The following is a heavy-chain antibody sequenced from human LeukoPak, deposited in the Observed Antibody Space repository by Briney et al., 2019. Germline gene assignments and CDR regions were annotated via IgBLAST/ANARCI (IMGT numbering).Heavy chain of an antibody. CDR3: ARPYSSGWYGRYYFDY. V-gene: IGHV4-59*12. CDR1: GGSISSYY. Sequence: SETLSLTCTVSGGSISSYYWSWIRQPPGKGLDWIGYIYYSGSTNYNPSLKSRVTISVDTSKNQFSLKLSSVTAADTAVYYCARPYSSGWYGRYYFDYWGQGTLVTVSS. D-gene: IGHD6-19*01. J-gene: IGHJ4*02. CDR2: IYYSGST.